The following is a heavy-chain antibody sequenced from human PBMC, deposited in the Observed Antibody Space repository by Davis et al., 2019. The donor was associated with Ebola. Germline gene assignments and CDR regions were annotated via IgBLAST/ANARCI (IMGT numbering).Heavy chain of an antibody. CDR3: ARYDFWSGQGFDY. J-gene: IGHJ4*02. D-gene: IGHD3-3*01. CDR1: GGSISSSSYY. V-gene: IGHV4-39*01. Sequence: SETLSLTCTVSGGSISSSSYYWGWIRQPPGKGLEWIGSIYYSGSTYYNPSLKSRVTISVDTSKNQFSLKLNSVTAADTAVYYCARYDFWSGQGFDYWGQGTLVTVSS. CDR2: IYYSGST.